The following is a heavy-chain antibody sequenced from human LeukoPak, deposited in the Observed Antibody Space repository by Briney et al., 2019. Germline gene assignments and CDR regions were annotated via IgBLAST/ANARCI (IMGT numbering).Heavy chain of an antibody. D-gene: IGHD6-13*01. V-gene: IGHV4-39*07. J-gene: IGHJ5*02. CDR3: ARDCPGYSSSWYSGYNWFDP. CDR2: IYYSGST. Sequence: SETLSLTCTVSGGSISSSSYYWGWIRQPPGKGLEWIGSIYYSGSTYYNPSLKSRVTISVDTSKNQFSLKLSSVTAADTAVYYCARDCPGYSSSWYSGYNWFDPWGQGTLVTVSS. CDR1: GGSISSSSYY.